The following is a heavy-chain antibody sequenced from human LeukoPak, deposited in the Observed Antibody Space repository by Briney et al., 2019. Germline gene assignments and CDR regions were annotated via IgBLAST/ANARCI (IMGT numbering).Heavy chain of an antibody. CDR2: VWYDGSNK. Sequence: GGSLRLSCAASGFTFSSYGMHWVRQAPGKGLEWVAVVWYDGSNKYYADSVKGRFTISRDNSKNTLYLQMNSLRAEDTAVYYCARVRYSSGLYYFDYWGQGTLVTVSS. CDR1: GFTFSSYG. D-gene: IGHD6-19*01. CDR3: ARVRYSSGLYYFDY. J-gene: IGHJ4*02. V-gene: IGHV3-33*01.